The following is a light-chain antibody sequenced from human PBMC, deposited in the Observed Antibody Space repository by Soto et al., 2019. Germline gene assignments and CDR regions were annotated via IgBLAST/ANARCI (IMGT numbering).Light chain of an antibody. CDR2: EGN. Sequence: QSALTQPASVSGSPGQSITISCTGTSSDVGIYNLVSWYQQHPGKAPKLMIYEGNKRPSGVSNRFSGSKSGNTASLTISGLQAEDEADYYCCSYAGSRTLIFGGGTKMTVL. CDR3: CSYAGSRTLI. J-gene: IGLJ2*01. V-gene: IGLV2-23*01. CDR1: SSDVGIYNL.